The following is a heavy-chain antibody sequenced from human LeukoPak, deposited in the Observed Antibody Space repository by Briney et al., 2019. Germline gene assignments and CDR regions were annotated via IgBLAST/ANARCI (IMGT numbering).Heavy chain of an antibody. CDR2: IWYDGSNK. Sequence: GGSLRLSCAASGFTFSSYGMHWVRQAPGKGLEWVAVIWYDGSNKYYADSVKGRFTISRDNSKNTLYLQMNSLRAEDTAVYYCARDRWIQLWLKYYYYGMDVWGQGTTVTVSS. CDR3: ARDRWIQLWLKYYYYGMDV. CDR1: GFTFSSYG. J-gene: IGHJ6*02. V-gene: IGHV3-33*01. D-gene: IGHD5-18*01.